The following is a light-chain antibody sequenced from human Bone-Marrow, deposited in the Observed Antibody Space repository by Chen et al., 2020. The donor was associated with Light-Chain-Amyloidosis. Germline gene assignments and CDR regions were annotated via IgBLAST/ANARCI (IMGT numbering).Light chain of an antibody. Sequence: SYELTQPPSVSVSPGQTARITCSGDDLPTKYAYWYQQKPGQAPVLVIHRDTERPSGISERFSGSSSGTTATFTISGVQAEDEADYHCQSADRSGTYEVIFGGGTKLTVL. V-gene: IGLV3-25*03. CDR1: DLPTKY. J-gene: IGLJ2*01. CDR3: QSADRSGTYEVI. CDR2: RDT.